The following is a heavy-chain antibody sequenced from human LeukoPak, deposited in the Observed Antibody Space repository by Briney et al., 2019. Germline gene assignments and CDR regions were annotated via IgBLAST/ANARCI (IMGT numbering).Heavy chain of an antibody. CDR3: AREKNWGGVPSFDY. CDR1: GYTFTGYY. CDR2: INPNSGGT. J-gene: IGHJ4*02. D-gene: IGHD7-27*01. V-gene: IGHV1-2*04. Sequence: GASVKASCKASGYTFTGYYMHWVRQAPGQGLEWMGWINPNSGGTNYAQKFQGWVTMTRDTSISTAYMELSRLRSDDTAVYYCAREKNWGGVPSFDYWGQGTLVTVSS.